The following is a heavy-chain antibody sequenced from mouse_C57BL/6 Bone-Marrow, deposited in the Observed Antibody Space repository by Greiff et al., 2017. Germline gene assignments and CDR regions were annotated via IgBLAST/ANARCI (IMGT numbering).Heavy chain of an antibody. Sequence: QVQLQQPGAELVRPGSSVKLSCKASGYTFTSYWMDWVKQRPGQGLEWIVNIYPSDSETHYNQKFKDKATLTVDKSSSTAYMQLSSLTSEDSAVYYCARGGNYWGQGTTLTVSS. J-gene: IGHJ2*01. CDR3: ARGGNY. CDR1: GYTFTSYW. CDR2: IYPSDSET. V-gene: IGHV1-61*01. D-gene: IGHD1-1*02.